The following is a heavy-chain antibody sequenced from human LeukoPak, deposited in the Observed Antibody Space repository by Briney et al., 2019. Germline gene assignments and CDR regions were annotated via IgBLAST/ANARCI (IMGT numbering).Heavy chain of an antibody. CDR3: ARHGGLRRRPYLTGFSLTFDP. D-gene: IGHD3-9*01. V-gene: IGHV4-39*01. J-gene: IGHJ5*02. Sequence: SETLSLTCTVCGGSISSSSYYWGWIRQPPGKGLEWIGSIYYSGSTHYNPSLKSRVTISVDTSKNQFSLKLSSVTAADTAVYYCARHGGLRRRPYLTGFSLTFDPWGQGTLVTVSS. CDR2: IYYSGST. CDR1: GGSISSSSYY.